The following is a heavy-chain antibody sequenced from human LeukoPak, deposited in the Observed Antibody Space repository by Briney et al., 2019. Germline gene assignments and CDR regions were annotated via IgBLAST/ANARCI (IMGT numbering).Heavy chain of an antibody. J-gene: IGHJ5*02. Sequence: GGSLRLSCAASGFTVSSNYMSWVRQAPGKGLEWGSVIYSGGSTYYAAYVKGRFTIYRDKSKNTLYLQMTNLRAEDTAVYYCARDHITIFGGGEGFDPWGQGTLVTVSS. CDR3: ARDHITIFGGGEGFDP. CDR2: IYSGGST. CDR1: GFTVSSNY. V-gene: IGHV3-66*01. D-gene: IGHD3-3*01.